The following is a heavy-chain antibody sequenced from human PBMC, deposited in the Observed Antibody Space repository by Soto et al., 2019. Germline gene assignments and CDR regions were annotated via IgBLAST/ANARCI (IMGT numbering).Heavy chain of an antibody. CDR3: AKDWVDGSNNHQLDF. D-gene: IGHD1-26*01. V-gene: IGHV3-30*18. CDR1: G. J-gene: IGHJ4*02. CDR2: ISHHGIRT. Sequence: GVRWISTKTGKGLQWLATISHHGIRTHYADSVMGRFTISRDNFKKVVYLHLSGLRVEDTAIYYCAKDWVDGSNNHQLDFWGQAPAGTGSS.